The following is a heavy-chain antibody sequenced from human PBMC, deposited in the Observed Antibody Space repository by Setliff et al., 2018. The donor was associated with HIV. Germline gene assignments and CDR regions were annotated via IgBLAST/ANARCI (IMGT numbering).Heavy chain of an antibody. CDR3: TRTSSSRPDAFDI. J-gene: IGHJ3*02. V-gene: IGHV1-69*10. Sequence: GASVKVSCKASGYTFTSYYMHWVRQAPGQGLEWMGGIIPILGIANYAQKVQGRVSMTTDTSTSTAYMELRSLRFDDTAVYYCTRTSSSRPDAFDIWGQGTMVTVSS. D-gene: IGHD6-13*01. CDR2: IIPILGIA. CDR1: GYTFTSYY.